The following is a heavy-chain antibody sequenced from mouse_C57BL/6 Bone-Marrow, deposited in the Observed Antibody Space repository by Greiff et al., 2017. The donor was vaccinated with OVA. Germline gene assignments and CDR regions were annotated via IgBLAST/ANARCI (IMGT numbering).Heavy chain of an antibody. CDR3: ARGSSFDY. Sequence: VQLKESGPGLVKPSQSLSLTCSVTGYSITSGYYWNWLRQFPGNKLEWMSYISYDGSNNYNPSLKNRISITRDTSKNQFFLKLNSVTTEDTATYYCARGSSFDYWGQGTTLTVSS. CDR1: GYSITSGYY. V-gene: IGHV3-6*01. CDR2: ISYDGSN. J-gene: IGHJ2*01.